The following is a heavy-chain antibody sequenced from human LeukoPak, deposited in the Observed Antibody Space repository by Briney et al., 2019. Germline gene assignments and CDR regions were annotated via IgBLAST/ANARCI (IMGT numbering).Heavy chain of an antibody. V-gene: IGHV3-7*03. CDR3: AKDLTRTGHLYYFDY. CDR2: IKQDGSEK. CDR1: GFTFSSNW. J-gene: IGHJ4*02. D-gene: IGHD1-14*01. Sequence: GGSLRLSCAASGFTFSSNWMTWVRQAPGKGLEWVANIKQDGSEKYYVDSVKGRFTISRDNAKNSLYLQMNSLRAEDTAVYYCAKDLTRTGHLYYFDYWGQGTLVTVSS.